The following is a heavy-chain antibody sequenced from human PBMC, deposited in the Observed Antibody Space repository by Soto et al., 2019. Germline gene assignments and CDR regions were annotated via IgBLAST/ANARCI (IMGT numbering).Heavy chain of an antibody. Sequence: EVQLLESGGGLVQPGGSLRLSCAASGFTFSSYAMSWVRQAPGKGLEWVSAISGGTSSTYYADSVKGRFTISRDNSKNTLYLQMNSLRAEDTAVYYCAKERWAADGTPTLDYWDQGTRVTVSS. CDR2: ISGGTSST. V-gene: IGHV3-23*01. CDR1: GFTFSSYA. J-gene: IGHJ4*02. CDR3: AKERWAADGTPTLDY. D-gene: IGHD6-13*01.